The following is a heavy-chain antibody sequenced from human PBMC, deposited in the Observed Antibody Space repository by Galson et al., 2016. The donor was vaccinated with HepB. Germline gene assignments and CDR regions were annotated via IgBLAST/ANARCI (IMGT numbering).Heavy chain of an antibody. V-gene: IGHV2-70*11. CDR2: IDWDDDK. CDR1: GFSLSTSGMC. CDR3: ARIRMDTANLYWMDV. J-gene: IGHJ6*02. D-gene: IGHD5-18*01. Sequence: PALVKPTQTLTLTCTFSGFSLSTSGMCVSWIRQPPGKALEWLARIDWDDDKYYSTSLKTRLTISKDTSKNQVVLTMTNMDPVDTATYYCARIRMDTANLYWMDVWGQGTTVTVSS.